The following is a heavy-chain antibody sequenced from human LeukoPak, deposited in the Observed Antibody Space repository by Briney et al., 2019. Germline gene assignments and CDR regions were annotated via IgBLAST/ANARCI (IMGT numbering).Heavy chain of an antibody. CDR1: GFTFSSYA. CDR2: ISYDGTNK. CDR3: AKVGDNWDFDY. D-gene: IGHD3-16*01. V-gene: IGHV3-30*18. J-gene: IGHJ4*02. Sequence: GRSLGLSCAASGFTFSSYAMHWVRQAPGKGLEWVALISYDGTNKYYADSVKGRFTTSRDNSKNTLYLHMNSLRAEDTAVYYCAKVGDNWDFDYWGQGTLVSVSS.